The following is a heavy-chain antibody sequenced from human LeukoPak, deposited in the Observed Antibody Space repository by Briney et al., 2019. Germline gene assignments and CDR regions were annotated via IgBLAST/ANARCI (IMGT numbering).Heavy chain of an antibody. D-gene: IGHD2-15*01. J-gene: IGHJ5*02. Sequence: PSETLSLTCAVSGYSISRGYYWGWIRQPPGKGLEFFGRIYHSGSTYYNPSLKSRVTISVDTSKNQFSLKLSSVTAADTAVYYCARELGCSGGSCFRWFDPWGQGTLVTVSS. CDR3: ARELGCSGGSCFRWFDP. CDR2: IYHSGST. V-gene: IGHV4-38-2*02. CDR1: GYSISRGYY.